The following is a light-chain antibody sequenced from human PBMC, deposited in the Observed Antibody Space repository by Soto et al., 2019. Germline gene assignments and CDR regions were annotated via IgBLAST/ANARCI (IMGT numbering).Light chain of an antibody. CDR3: QQYDKWPLT. CDR2: GAS. J-gene: IGKJ4*01. V-gene: IGKV3-15*01. Sequence: EIVMTQSPATLSVSPGERATLSCRASQSVSNKLAWYQQKVGQAPRLLIFGASTRATGIPARFSGRGSVTEFTLTIRSLQSEDFEVYYCQQYDKWPLTFGGGAKVEIK. CDR1: QSVSNK.